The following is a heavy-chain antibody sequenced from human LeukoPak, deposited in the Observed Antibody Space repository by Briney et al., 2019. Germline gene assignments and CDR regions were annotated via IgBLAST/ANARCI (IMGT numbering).Heavy chain of an antibody. V-gene: IGHV1-3*01. CDR1: GYTFISYT. Sequence: ASVKVSCKASGYTFISYTMHWVRQAPGQRLEWMGWINPGNGNTKYSQKFQGRVTISRDTSASTAYMELSSLRSEDTAVYYCARDLIAVNDYWGQGTLVTVSS. J-gene: IGHJ4*02. D-gene: IGHD2-21*01. CDR3: ARDLIAVNDY. CDR2: INPGNGNT.